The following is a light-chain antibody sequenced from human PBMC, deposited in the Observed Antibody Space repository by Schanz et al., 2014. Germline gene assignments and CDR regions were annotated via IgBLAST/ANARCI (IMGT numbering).Light chain of an antibody. CDR1: GSNIGAGYA. J-gene: IGLJ3*02. Sequence: QSVLTQPPSVSGAPGQRATISCTGSGSNIGAGYAVHWYQQDPGAAPKLLIYGDYNRPSGVPDRFSGSKSGTSASLAITGLQAEDEGDYYCQCYDSSLSGWRVFGGGTKVTVL. V-gene: IGLV1-40*01. CDR3: QCYDSSLSGWRV. CDR2: GDY.